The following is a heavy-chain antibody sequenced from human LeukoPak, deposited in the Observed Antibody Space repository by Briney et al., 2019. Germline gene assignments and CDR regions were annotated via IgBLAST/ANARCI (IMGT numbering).Heavy chain of an antibody. V-gene: IGHV1-2*02. CDR1: GYTFTDYY. D-gene: IGHD3-10*01. J-gene: IGHJ4*02. CDR3: ARITMLRGVYSFDY. CDR2: INPNSGGT. Sequence: ASVKVSCKAFGYTFTDYYMHWVRLAPGQGPEWMGWINPNSGGTNYAQKFQGRVTMTRDTSISTAYMELSRLISDDTAVYYCARITMLRGVYSFDYWGQGTLVTVSS.